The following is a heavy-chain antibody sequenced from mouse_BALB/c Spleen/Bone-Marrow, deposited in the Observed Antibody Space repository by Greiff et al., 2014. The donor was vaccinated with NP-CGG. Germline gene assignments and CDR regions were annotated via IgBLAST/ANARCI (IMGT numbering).Heavy chain of an antibody. CDR1: GFNIKDTY. CDR2: IDPANGNT. CDR3: ASYRYAWYFDV. J-gene: IGHJ1*01. D-gene: IGHD2-14*01. V-gene: IGHV14-3*02. Sequence: VQLKDSGAELVKPGASVKLSCTASGFNIKDTYMHWVKQRPEQGLEWIGRIDPANGNTKYDPEFQGKATITADTSSNTAYLQPXXXTSEDTAVYYCASYRYAWYFDVWGAGTTVTVSS.